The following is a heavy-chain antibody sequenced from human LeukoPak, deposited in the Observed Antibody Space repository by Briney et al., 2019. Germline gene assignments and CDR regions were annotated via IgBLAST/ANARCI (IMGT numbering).Heavy chain of an antibody. CDR2: IHYSGST. CDR1: GGSISSYY. CDR3: AKDHSSSSGSYDY. D-gene: IGHD6-13*01. Sequence: PSETLSLTCTVSGGSISSYYWSWIRQPPGKGLEGIGYIHYSGSTNYNPSLKSRVTMSLDTSKNQFSLKLSSVTAADTAVYYCAKDHSSSSGSYDYWGQGTLVTVSS. J-gene: IGHJ4*02. V-gene: IGHV4-59*12.